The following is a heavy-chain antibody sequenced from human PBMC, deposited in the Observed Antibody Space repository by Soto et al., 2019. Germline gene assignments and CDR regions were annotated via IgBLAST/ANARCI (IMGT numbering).Heavy chain of an antibody. CDR2: ISHDGNTH. J-gene: IGHJ4*02. CDR3: AKDRGGDCPDNSCYFGADY. V-gene: IGHV3-30*18. D-gene: IGHD2-2*01. CDR1: GFTFKFYG. Sequence: VQMVESGGGVVQPGKSLRLSCETSGFTFKFYGMHWLRQAPGKGLECVAVISHDGNTHYYADSVKGRFTISRDNSKNTLYLLMNSLRLDDSSTYYCAKDRGGDCPDNSCYFGADYWVQGALVTVSS.